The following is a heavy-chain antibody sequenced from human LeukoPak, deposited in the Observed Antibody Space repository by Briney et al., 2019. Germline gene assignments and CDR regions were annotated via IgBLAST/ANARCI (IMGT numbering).Heavy chain of an antibody. V-gene: IGHV4-61*01. CDR2: IYYSGST. J-gene: IGHJ5*02. CDR1: GASVSSGSYY. CDR3: ARRVGSSWSIASRGWFDP. Sequence: PSETLSLTCTVSGASVSSGSYYWSWIRQPPGKGLEWIGYIYYSGSTNYNPSLKSRVTLSVDTSKNQFSLELSSVTAADTAVYYRARRVGSSWSIASRGWFDPWGQGILVTVSS. D-gene: IGHD6-13*01.